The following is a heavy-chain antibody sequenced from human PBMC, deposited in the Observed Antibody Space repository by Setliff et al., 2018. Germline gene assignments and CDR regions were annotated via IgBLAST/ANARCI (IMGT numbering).Heavy chain of an antibody. V-gene: IGHV3-7*01. CDR2: INPHGSEK. D-gene: IGHD3-10*01. CDR3: FGAGTCSY. CDR1: GFTYNNCW. J-gene: IGHJ4*02. Sequence: PGGSLRLSCAASGFTYNNCWVSWVRQAPGKGLEWLASINPHGSEKYYADSVKGRFTISRDNAKNSLSLQMNNLRSEDTAVYYCFGAGTCSYWGQGTLVTVSS.